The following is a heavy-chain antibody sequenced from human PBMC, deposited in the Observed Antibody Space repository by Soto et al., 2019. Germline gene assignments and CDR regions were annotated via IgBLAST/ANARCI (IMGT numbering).Heavy chain of an antibody. J-gene: IGHJ4*02. CDR3: AAVPYYYAPSGYLY. D-gene: IGHD3-22*01. CDR1: GFTFTSSA. V-gene: IGHV1-58*01. Sequence: VASVKVSCKASGFTFTSSAVQWVRQALGQRLEWIGWIVVGSGNTNYAQKFQERVTITRDMSTSTAYMELRSLRSEDTAVYYCAAVPYYYAPSGYLYWAQGTLITVYS. CDR2: IVVGSGNT.